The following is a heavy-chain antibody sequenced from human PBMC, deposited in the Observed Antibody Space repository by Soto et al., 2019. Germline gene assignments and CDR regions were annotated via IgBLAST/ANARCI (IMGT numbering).Heavy chain of an antibody. CDR3: ARVDTAMVTFDY. J-gene: IGHJ4*02. CDR2: ISAYNGNT. Sequence: ASVKVSCKASGGTFSSSGISWVRQAPGQGLEWMGWISAYNGNTNYAQKLQGRVTMTTDTSTSTAYMELRSLRSDDTAVYYCARVDTAMVTFDYWGQGTLVTVSS. D-gene: IGHD5-18*01. CDR1: GGTFSSSG. V-gene: IGHV1-18*01.